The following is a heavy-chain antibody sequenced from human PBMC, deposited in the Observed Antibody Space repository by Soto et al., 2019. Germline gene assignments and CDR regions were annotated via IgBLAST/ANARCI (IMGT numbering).Heavy chain of an antibody. CDR1: GFTFSSYA. CDR2: ISGNGGYT. Sequence: GGSLRLSCAASGFTFSSYAMTWVRQAPGNGLEWVSTISGNGGYTYYSDSVRGRFTISRENSKKTLYLQMDSLRADDTAVIDCAKGKANTVFGVDTLFDYWGQGTQVTVSS. D-gene: IGHD3-3*01. CDR3: AKGKANTVFGVDTLFDY. J-gene: IGHJ4*02. V-gene: IGHV3-23*01.